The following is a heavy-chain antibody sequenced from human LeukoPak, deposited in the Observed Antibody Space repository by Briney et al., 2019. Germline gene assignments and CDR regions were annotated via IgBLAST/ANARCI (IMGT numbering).Heavy chain of an antibody. CDR1: GFIFSSYD. J-gene: IGHJ1*01. D-gene: IGHD6-6*01. V-gene: IGHV3-23*01. CDR3: AKGGNPKYPQYFQH. CDR2: ISRAGDRT. Sequence: PGGSLRLSCVGSGFIFSSYDMGWVRQAPGKGLEWVSSISRAGDRTYYEDSVKGRFTISRDNSKNTLYLQMNSLRAEDTAVYYCAKGGNPKYPQYFQHWGQGTLVTVSS.